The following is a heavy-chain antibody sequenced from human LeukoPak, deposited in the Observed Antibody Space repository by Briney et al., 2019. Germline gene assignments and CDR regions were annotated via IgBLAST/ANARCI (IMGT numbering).Heavy chain of an antibody. V-gene: IGHV1-8*03. J-gene: IGHJ6*04. Sequence: ASVKVSCKASGYTFGNYDINWVRQATGQGLEWMGWMNPSSGSTAYAQKFQGRVTITRNTSISTAYMELSTLRFEDTAVYYCARGRSAMRMDVWGKGTTVTVSS. D-gene: IGHD2-2*01. CDR1: GYTFGNYD. CDR2: MNPSSGST. CDR3: ARGRSAMRMDV.